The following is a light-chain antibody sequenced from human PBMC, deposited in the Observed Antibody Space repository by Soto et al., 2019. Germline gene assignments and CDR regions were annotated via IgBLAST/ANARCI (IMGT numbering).Light chain of an antibody. CDR2: GAS. J-gene: IGKJ1*01. Sequence: DIQMTQSLSSLSASVGDRVTITCRARQSIGRHLNWYQQTPGRAPSLLIYGASSLQSGVPAGFSASGFGTDFTLTISSLQPEDVATYYCQQTHYAPWTFGLGTKVEI. CDR1: QSIGRH. CDR3: QQTHYAPWT. V-gene: IGKV1-39*01.